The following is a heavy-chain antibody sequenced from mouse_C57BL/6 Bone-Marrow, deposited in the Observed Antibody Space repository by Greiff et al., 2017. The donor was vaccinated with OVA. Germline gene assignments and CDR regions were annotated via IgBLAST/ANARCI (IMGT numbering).Heavy chain of an antibody. D-gene: IGHD2-2*01. J-gene: IGHJ3*01. CDR2: IYPGGGYT. CDR3: ARSGYGYDPFFAY. Sequence: VQLQQSGAELVRPGTSVKMSCKASGYTFTNYWIGWAKQRPGHGLEWIGDIYPGGGYTNYNEKFKGKATLTADKSSSTAYMQFSILTSEDSAIYYCARSGYGYDPFFAYWGQGTLVTVSA. V-gene: IGHV1-63*01. CDR1: GYTFTNYW.